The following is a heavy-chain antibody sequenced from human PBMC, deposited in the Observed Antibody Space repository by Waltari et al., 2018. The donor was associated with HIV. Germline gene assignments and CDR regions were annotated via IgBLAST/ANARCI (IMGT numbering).Heavy chain of an antibody. CDR3: ARVNPDTAIPGGWFDP. V-gene: IGHV3-30*04. CDR2: MSYEGSYK. D-gene: IGHD5-18*01. CDR1: GFTFSRYA. Sequence: QVQLVESGGGVVQPGRSLRLSCAASGFTFSRYAMTWVRQAPGKGLEWVAAMSYEGSYKDYAAFGKGRFTSSRDNSKNTLYVQMNSLRAEDTAVYYCARVNPDTAIPGGWFDPWGQGTLVTVSA. J-gene: IGHJ5*02.